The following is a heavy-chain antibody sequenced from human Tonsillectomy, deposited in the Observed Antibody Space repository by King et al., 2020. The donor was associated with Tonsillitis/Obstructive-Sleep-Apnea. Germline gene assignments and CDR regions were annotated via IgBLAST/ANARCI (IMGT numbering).Heavy chain of an antibody. CDR2: IYYSGST. J-gene: IGHJ3*02. CDR1: CGSISSYY. Sequence: QLQESGPGLVKPSETLSLTCTVSCGSISSYYWSWSRQPPGKGLEWLGYIYYSGSTNYIPTLKSRVTISVDTSKNQFSLKLGSVTAADTAGYYCAGSAEQWMGDAFDIWGQGTMV. V-gene: IGHV4-59*01. D-gene: IGHD6-19*01. CDR3: AGSAEQWMGDAFDI.